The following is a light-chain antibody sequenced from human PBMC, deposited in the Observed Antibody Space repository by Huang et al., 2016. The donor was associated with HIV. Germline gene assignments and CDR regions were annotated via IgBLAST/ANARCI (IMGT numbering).Light chain of an antibody. CDR3: QQYYSTPLT. Sequence: DIVMTQSPDSLAVSLGGRATINCKSGQSVLYSSNNKNYLAWYQQKPGQPPKLLIYWATTREAGVPDRFSGSGSGTDFTLTISSLQAEDVAVYYCQQYYSTPLTFGGETKVEIK. CDR1: QSVLYSSNNKNY. V-gene: IGKV4-1*01. CDR2: WAT. J-gene: IGKJ4*01.